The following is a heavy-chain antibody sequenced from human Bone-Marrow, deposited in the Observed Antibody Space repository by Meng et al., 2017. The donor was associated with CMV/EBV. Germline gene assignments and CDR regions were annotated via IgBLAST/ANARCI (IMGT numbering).Heavy chain of an antibody. V-gene: IGHV1-69*05. CDR1: GGTFSSYA. D-gene: IGHD2-2*01. CDR3: ARKYCSSTSCYLDY. CDR2: IIPIFGTA. J-gene: IGHJ4*02. Sequence: SVKVSCKASGGTFSSYAISWVRQAPGQGLEWMGGIIPIFGTANYAQKFQGRVTITTDESTSTAYMELSSLRSEDTAVYCCARKYCSSTSCYLDYWGQGTLVTVSS.